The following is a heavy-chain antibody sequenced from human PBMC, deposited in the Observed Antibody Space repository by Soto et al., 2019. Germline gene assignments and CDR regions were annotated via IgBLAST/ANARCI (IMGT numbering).Heavy chain of an antibody. J-gene: IGHJ4*02. V-gene: IGHV4-30-2*01. CDR3: ASSHAGAHITAAVH. D-gene: IGHD6-13*01. CDR2: IYHSGST. CDR1: GGSISSGGFS. Sequence: PSDTLSLTCAVSGGSISSGGFSWSWIRQPPGKGLEWIGYIYHSGSTYYNPSLKSRVTISVDRSKNQFSLKLSSVTAADTAVYYCASSHAGAHITAAVHWGQGTLVTVS.